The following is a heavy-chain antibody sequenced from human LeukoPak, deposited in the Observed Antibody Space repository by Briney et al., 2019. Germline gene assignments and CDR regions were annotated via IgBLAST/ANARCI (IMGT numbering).Heavy chain of an antibody. D-gene: IGHD3-10*01. Sequence: SETLSLTCTVSGGSISSSNYYWGWIRQPPGKGLEWIGSNFYSGRTYNNPSLKSRVSISVDTSKNQLSLKLTSVTAADTAVYYCARTYGSGSYYYYYYYYMDVWGKGTTVTVSS. CDR3: ARTYGSGSYYYYYYYYMDV. CDR1: GGSISSSNYY. V-gene: IGHV4-39*01. CDR2: NFYSGRT. J-gene: IGHJ6*03.